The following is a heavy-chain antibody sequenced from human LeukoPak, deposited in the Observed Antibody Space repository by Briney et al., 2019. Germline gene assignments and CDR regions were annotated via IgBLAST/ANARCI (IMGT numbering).Heavy chain of an antibody. CDR1: GYSFTSYW. CDR2: LYPGDSDT. V-gene: IGHV5-51*01. CDR3: ARQGAVAGNYYYYYGMDV. Sequence: GESLKISFKGSGYSFTSYWIGWVRQMPGKGLEWMGILYPGDSDTRYSPSFQGQVTISADKSISTAYLQWSSLKASDTAMYYCARQGAVAGNYYYYYGMDVWGQGTTVTVSS. J-gene: IGHJ6*02. D-gene: IGHD6-19*01.